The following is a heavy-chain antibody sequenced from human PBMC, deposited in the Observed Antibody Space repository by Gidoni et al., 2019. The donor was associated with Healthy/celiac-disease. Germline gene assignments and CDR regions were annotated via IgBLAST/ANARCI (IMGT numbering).Heavy chain of an antibody. V-gene: IGHV3-21*01. CDR1: GFTFSSYR. Sequence: EVQLVESGGGLVKPGGSLRLSCAASGFTFSSYRMNWVRQAPGKGLEWVSSISSSSSYIYYADSVKGRFTISRDNAKNSLYLQMNSLRAEDTAVYYCAREEYYDFLPGMPIRFDPWGQGTLVTVSS. J-gene: IGHJ5*02. CDR2: ISSSSSYI. D-gene: IGHD3-3*01. CDR3: AREEYYDFLPGMPIRFDP.